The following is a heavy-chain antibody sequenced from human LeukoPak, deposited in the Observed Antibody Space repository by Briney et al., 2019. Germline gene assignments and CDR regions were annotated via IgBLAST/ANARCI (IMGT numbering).Heavy chain of an antibody. V-gene: IGHV6-1*01. CDR2: TYYRSKWYN. Sequence: QTLSLTCAISGDSVSSNSAAWNWIRQSPSRGLEWLGRTYYRSKWYNDYAVSVKSRITINPDTSKNQFSLQLNSVTPEDTAVYYCARETTPLIYSGYDYRFDYWGQGTLVTVSS. CDR3: ARETTPLIYSGYDYRFDY. CDR1: GDSVSSNSAA. J-gene: IGHJ4*02. D-gene: IGHD5-12*01.